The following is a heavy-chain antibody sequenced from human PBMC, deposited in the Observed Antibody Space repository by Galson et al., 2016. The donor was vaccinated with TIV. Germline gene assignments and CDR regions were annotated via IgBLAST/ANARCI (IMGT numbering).Heavy chain of an antibody. CDR1: GFSVSNNH. V-gene: IGHV3-53*01. D-gene: IGHD3-22*01. CDR2: ISNEGQT. CDR3: ASWSSSSYNDLISFDFDI. J-gene: IGHJ3*02. Sequence: SLRLSCAASGFSVSNNHMSWVRQAPGKGLEWVSFISNEGQTQYKDSVKGRFTITRDNSKNTLYLQMNSLRVEDTAVCYCASWSSSSYNDLISFDFDIWGQGTTVTVSS.